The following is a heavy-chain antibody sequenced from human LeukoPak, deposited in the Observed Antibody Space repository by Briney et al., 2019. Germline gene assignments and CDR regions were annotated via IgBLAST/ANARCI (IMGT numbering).Heavy chain of an antibody. J-gene: IGHJ3*02. CDR2: IKQDGSEK. V-gene: IGHV3-7*01. Sequence: RPGGSLRLSCEGSGFTFSNYWMGWVRQAPGKGLQWVANIKQDGSEKYYVDSVKGRFTISRDNAKNSLYLQMNSLRAEDTAVYYCARDPGYRRGPKGIAFDIWGQGTMVTVSS. CDR3: ARDPGYRRGPKGIAFDI. D-gene: IGHD3-9*01. CDR1: GFTFSNYW.